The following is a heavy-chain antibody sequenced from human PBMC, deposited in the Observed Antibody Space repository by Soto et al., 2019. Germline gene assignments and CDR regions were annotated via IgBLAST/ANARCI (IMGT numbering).Heavy chain of an antibody. Sequence: PGGSLRLSCAASGFTFSSYGMHWVRQAPGKGLEWVAVISYDGSNKYSADSVKGRFTISRDNSKNTLYLQMNSLRAEDTAVYYCAKDDWYYYDSSGPRTYYYYYGMDVWGQGTTVTVSS. V-gene: IGHV3-30*18. CDR3: AKDDWYYYDSSGPRTYYYYYGMDV. D-gene: IGHD3-22*01. CDR2: ISYDGSNK. J-gene: IGHJ6*02. CDR1: GFTFSSYG.